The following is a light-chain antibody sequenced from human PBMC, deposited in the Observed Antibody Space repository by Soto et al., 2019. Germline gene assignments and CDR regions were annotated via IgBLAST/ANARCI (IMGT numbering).Light chain of an antibody. Sequence: QSALTHPASVSWSPGQSITISCTGTSSDVGGYKYVSWYQQHPGKAPKLMIYEVSNRPSGVSNRFAGSKSGNTASLTISGLQAEDEADYYCSSYTSSSTLLYVFGTGTKVTVL. CDR1: SSDVGGYKY. J-gene: IGLJ1*01. CDR2: EVS. V-gene: IGLV2-14*01. CDR3: SSYTSSSTLLYV.